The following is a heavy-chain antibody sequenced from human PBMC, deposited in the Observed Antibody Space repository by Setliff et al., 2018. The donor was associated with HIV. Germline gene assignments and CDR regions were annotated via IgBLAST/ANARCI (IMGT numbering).Heavy chain of an antibody. V-gene: IGHV1-69*10. J-gene: IGHJ4*02. D-gene: IGHD6-13*01. CDR1: GDTFSTSA. CDR3: ARQTVTVGIPGYFAS. CDR2: IIPVFRMT. Sequence: SVKVSCKAPGDTFSTSALSWVRQAPGQGLEWMGGIIPVFRMTDYAEKFQGRLIISADPSTNTAYMELSSLRSEDTAVYYCARQTVTVGIPGYFASWGQRTLVTVSS.